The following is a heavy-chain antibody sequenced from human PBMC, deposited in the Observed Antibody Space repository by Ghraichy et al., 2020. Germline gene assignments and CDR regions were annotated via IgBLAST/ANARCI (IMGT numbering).Heavy chain of an antibody. V-gene: IGHV3-48*03. D-gene: IGHD6-19*01. CDR3: ATSGWYDPKYFQH. CDR1: GFTFSSYE. CDR2: ISGSGSAI. J-gene: IGHJ1*01. Sequence: GESLNISCGASGFTFSSYEMNWVRQAPGKGLEWISYISGSGSAIYYADSVKGRFTISRDSAKNSLYLRMNSLRAEDTAVYYCATSGWYDPKYFQHWGQGTLVTVSS.